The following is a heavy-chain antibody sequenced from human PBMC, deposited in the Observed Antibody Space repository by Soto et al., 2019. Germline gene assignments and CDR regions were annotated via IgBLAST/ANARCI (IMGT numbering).Heavy chain of an antibody. D-gene: IGHD4-4*01. J-gene: IGHJ6*02. CDR1: GYTLTGCY. Sequence: ASVKVSCKASGYTLTGCYRQWVRQATGQGLEWMGWINPNSGGTNYAQKFQGWVTMTRDTSISTAYMELSRLRSDDTAVYYCARVSNLYYYYGMDVWGQGTTVTVSS. V-gene: IGHV1-2*04. CDR2: INPNSGGT. CDR3: ARVSNLYYYYGMDV.